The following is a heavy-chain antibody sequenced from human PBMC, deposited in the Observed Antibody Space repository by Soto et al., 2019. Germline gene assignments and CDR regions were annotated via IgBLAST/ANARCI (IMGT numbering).Heavy chain of an antibody. CDR3: ARDQYDSSGYGSWYFDL. Sequence: QVQLQESGPGLVKPSQTLSLTCTVSGGSISSGGYYWSWIRQHPGKGLEWIGYIYYSGSTYYNPSLKSRVTISVDTSKNQFSLKLSSVTAADTAVYYCARDQYDSSGYGSWYFDLWGRGTLVTVSS. D-gene: IGHD3-22*01. CDR2: IYYSGST. V-gene: IGHV4-31*03. J-gene: IGHJ2*01. CDR1: GGSISSGGYY.